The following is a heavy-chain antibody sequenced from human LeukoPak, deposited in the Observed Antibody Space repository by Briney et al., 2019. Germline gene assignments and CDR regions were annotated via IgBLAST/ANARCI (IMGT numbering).Heavy chain of an antibody. J-gene: IGHJ4*02. CDR2: IYYSGST. CDR1: GGSISSGGYY. V-gene: IGHV4-31*03. D-gene: IGHD3-3*01. Sequence: SQTLSLTCTVSGGSISSGGYYWSWIRQHPGKGLEWIGYIYYSGSTYYNPSLKSRVTRSVDTSKNQFSLKLSSVTAADTAVYYCARGRTIFGVVNYLDYWGQGTLVTVSS. CDR3: ARGRTIFGVVNYLDY.